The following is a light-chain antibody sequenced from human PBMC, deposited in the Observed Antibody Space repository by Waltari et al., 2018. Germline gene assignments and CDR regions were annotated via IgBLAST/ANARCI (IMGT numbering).Light chain of an antibody. V-gene: IGKV1-33*01. CDR2: EAS. CDR3: QQYESLPLT. CDR1: QDIRDY. Sequence: DIQMTQSPSSLPTFVGDRVNITCQASQDIRDYVNWYQQKPVKAPELLVYEASTRVTGVPSRFSGSGSGTDFSFTISSLQPEDIATYFCQQYESLPLTFGQWTRLEIK. J-gene: IGKJ5*01.